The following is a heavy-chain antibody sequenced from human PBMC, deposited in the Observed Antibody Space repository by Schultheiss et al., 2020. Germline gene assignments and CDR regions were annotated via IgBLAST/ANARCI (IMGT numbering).Heavy chain of an antibody. V-gene: IGHV4-59*02. CDR2: IYYSGST. D-gene: IGHD6-19*01. CDR3: ARALSSGWYVDC. Sequence: SETLSITCTVSGGSVNSYYWTWIRQSPGKGLEWIGYIYYSGSTYYNPSLKSRVTISVDTSKIHFSLKLSSVTAADTAVYYCARALSSGWYVDCWGQGTLVTVSS. J-gene: IGHJ4*02. CDR1: GGSVNSYY.